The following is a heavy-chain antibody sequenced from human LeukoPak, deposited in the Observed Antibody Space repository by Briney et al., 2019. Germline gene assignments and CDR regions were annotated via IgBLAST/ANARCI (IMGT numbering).Heavy chain of an antibody. CDR1: GFTFSIYW. V-gene: IGHV3-7*03. CDR3: VKRGFGGWGAFDF. CDR2: IKEDGSET. Sequence: GGSLRLSCAASGFTFSIYWMSWARQAPGKGLEWVANIKEDGSETNYDDSVKGRFTITRDNSKNTLYLQMNSLRADDTAVYYCVKRGFGGWGAFDFWGQGTMVTVSS. D-gene: IGHD3-10*01. J-gene: IGHJ3*01.